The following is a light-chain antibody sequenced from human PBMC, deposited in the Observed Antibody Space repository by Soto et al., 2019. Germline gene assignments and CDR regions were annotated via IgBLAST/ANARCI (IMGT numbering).Light chain of an antibody. V-gene: IGKV1D-12*01. CDR2: TTS. Sequence: DIQVTQSPSSVSASVGARVTITCRASQDINNWLAWYQQKPGKAPKLLIYTTSNLQSGVPSRFSGSGSGTDFKLTISSLQPEYFAHYYCQQANSFPLTTGGGTKVEIK. J-gene: IGKJ4*01. CDR3: QQANSFPLT. CDR1: QDINNW.